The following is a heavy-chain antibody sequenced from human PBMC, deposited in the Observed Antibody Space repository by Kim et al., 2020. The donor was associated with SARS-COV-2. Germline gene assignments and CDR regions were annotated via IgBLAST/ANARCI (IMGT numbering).Heavy chain of an antibody. CDR3: ASALPGTRNAFDI. Sequence: YADSVKGRFTISRDNAKNMVCLQMNSLRAEDTAVYYCASALPGTRNAFDIWGQGTMVTVSS. D-gene: IGHD6-13*01. J-gene: IGHJ3*02. V-gene: IGHV3-74*01.